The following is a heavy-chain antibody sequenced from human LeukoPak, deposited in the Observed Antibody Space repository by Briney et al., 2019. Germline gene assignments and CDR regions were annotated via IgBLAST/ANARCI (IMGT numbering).Heavy chain of an antibody. CDR1: GFTFSNYG. CDR2: IWYDGSNE. D-gene: IGHD5-18*01. Sequence: EGSLRLSCAASGFTFSNYGIHWVRQAPAKGLEGVALIWYDGSNEYYADSVKGRFTISRNNSKNTLYLQMTSLRAEDTAIYYCARGVVYSFGTGDYWGQGTLVTVSS. V-gene: IGHV3-33*01. J-gene: IGHJ4*02. CDR3: ARGVVYSFGTGDY.